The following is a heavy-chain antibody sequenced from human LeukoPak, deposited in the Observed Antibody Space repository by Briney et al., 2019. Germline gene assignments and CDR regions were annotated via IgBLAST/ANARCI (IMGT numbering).Heavy chain of an antibody. CDR2: ISDGGTHL. CDR1: GFIFRNYG. Sequence: PGGSLRLSYAGSGFIFRNYGMHWVRQAPGQGLEWVAVISDGGTHLYYADSVKGRFTISRDNSKSTMYLQMNSLRVEDTAVYYCARDLPKVSWFDPWGQGTLVTVSS. CDR3: ARDLPKVSWFDP. J-gene: IGHJ5*02. D-gene: IGHD6-6*01. V-gene: IGHV3-30*03.